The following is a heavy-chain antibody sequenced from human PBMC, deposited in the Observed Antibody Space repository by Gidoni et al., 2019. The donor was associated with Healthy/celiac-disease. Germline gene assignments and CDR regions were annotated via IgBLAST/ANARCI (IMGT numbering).Heavy chain of an antibody. CDR1: GLTCSSYS. CDR3: AREGPAANDAFDI. D-gene: IGHD2-2*01. V-gene: IGHV3-21*01. J-gene: IGHJ3*02. Sequence: EVQLVESGGGLVKLGGSLRLPCAAPGLTCSSYSMNWVRQAPGKGLEWVSSISSSSSYIYYADSLKGRFTISRDNAKNSLYLQMNSLRAEDTAVYYCAREGPAANDAFDIWGQGTMVTVSS. CDR2: ISSSSSYI.